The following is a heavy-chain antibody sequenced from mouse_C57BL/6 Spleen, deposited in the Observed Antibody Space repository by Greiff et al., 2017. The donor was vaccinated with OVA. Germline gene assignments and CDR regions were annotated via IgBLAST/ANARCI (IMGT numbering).Heavy chain of an antibody. J-gene: IGHJ2*01. CDR3: ARAYDYDGFDY. D-gene: IGHD2-4*01. Sequence: EESGPGLVKPSQSLSLTCSVTGYSITSGYYWNWIRQFPGNKLEWMGYISYDGSNNYNPSLKNRISITRDTSKNQFFLKLNSVTTEDTATYYCARAYDYDGFDYWGQGTTLTVSS. CDR1: GYSITSGYY. CDR2: ISYDGSN. V-gene: IGHV3-6*01.